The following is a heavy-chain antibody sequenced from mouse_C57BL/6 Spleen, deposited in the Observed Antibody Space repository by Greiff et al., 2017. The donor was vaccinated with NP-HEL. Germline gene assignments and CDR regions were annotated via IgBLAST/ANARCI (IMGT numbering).Heavy chain of an antibody. J-gene: IGHJ4*01. Sequence: VQLQQSGPELVKPGASVKISCKASGYSFTDYNMNWVKQSNGKSLEWIGVINPNYGTTSYNQKFKGKATLTVDQSSSTAYMQLNSLISEDSAVYYCARSIYYGNYVGGKNAMDYWGQGTSVTVSS. CDR1: GYSFTDYN. V-gene: IGHV1-39*01. CDR3: ARSIYYGNYVGGKNAMDY. D-gene: IGHD2-1*01. CDR2: INPNYGTT.